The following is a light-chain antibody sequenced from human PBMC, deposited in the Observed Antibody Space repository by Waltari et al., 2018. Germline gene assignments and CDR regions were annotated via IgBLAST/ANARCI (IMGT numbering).Light chain of an antibody. V-gene: IGKV4-1*01. Sequence: DFVMTQSPDSLAGSLGERAPIHCRSSQSCLSNHQNYLAWYQQKPGQPPKLLIYWASTRASGVPDRFGGSGSGTDFTLTISSLQAEDVAVYYCQQHHSAPLTFGGGTKVEI. CDR2: WAS. J-gene: IGKJ4*01. CDR1: QSCLSNHQNY. CDR3: QQHHSAPLT.